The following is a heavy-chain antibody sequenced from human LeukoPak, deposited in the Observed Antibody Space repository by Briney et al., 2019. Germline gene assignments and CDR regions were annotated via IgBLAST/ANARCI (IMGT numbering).Heavy chain of an antibody. CDR2: ISPFFGTA. V-gene: IGHV1-69*13. J-gene: IGHJ5*02. CDR3: ARVAGCRSISCINWFDP. Sequence: SVKVSCKASGGTFSSYAISWVRQAPGQGLEWMGGISPFFGTANYAQKFQGRVTITADESTSTAYMELSSLTSEDTAVYYCARVAGCRSISCINWFDPWGQGTPVTVSS. D-gene: IGHD2-2*01. CDR1: GGTFSSYA.